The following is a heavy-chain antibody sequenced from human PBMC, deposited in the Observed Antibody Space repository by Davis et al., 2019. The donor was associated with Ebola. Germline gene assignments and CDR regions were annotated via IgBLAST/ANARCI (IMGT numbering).Heavy chain of an antibody. V-gene: IGHV3-43*02. CDR2: ISGDGGST. J-gene: IGHJ6*02. Sequence: AGSLTLSCAASAFIFDDYAMHWLRHAPGKGLEWVSLISGDGGSTYYADSVKGRFTISRDNSKNSLYLQMNSLRTEDTALYYCAKSKYSYGYYYYGMDVWGQGTTVTVSS. CDR3: AKSKYSYGYYYYGMDV. CDR1: AFIFDDYA. D-gene: IGHD5-18*01.